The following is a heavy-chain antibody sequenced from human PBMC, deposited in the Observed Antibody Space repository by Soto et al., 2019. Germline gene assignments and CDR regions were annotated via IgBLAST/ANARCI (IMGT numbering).Heavy chain of an antibody. CDR1: GYTFTSYA. D-gene: IGHD6-13*01. V-gene: IGHV1-3*01. J-gene: IGHJ6*04. CDR3: ARDSMPYSSSWLYHYCVFVGV. CDR2: INAGNGNT. Sequence: ASVKVSCKASGYTFTSYAMHWVRQAPGQRLEWMGWINAGNGNTKYSQMFQGRVTITRDTSASTAYMELSSLRSGDTAVYYCARDSMPYSSSWLYHYCVFVGVWSKGTTVTVSS.